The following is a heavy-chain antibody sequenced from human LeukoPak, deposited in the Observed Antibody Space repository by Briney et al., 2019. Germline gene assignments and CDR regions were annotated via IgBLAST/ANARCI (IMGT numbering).Heavy chain of an antibody. CDR1: GFTFTSYA. Sequence: ASVKVSCKASGFTFTSYAFSWVRQAPGQGLEWMGWISAYNGNTNYAQKLQGRVTMTTDTSTSTAFMELRSLRSDDTAVYYCARAGGYYQQLYYFDYWGQGTLVTVSS. J-gene: IGHJ4*02. CDR3: ARAGGYYQQLYYFDY. CDR2: ISAYNGNT. D-gene: IGHD3-22*01. V-gene: IGHV1-18*01.